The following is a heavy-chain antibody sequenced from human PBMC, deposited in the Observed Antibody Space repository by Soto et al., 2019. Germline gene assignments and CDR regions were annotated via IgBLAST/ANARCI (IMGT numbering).Heavy chain of an antibody. CDR2: ILYDGSNT. Sequence: GGSLRLSXAASGFTFSNFGMHWVRQAPGRGLEWVAVILYDGSNTYYADSVKGRFTISRDNSKNTLYLEMNSLRSEDTAVYYCARGSARGYDFYWFDPWGQGTLVTVSS. J-gene: IGHJ5*02. CDR1: GFTFSNFG. D-gene: IGHD5-12*01. CDR3: ARGSARGYDFYWFDP. V-gene: IGHV3-30*03.